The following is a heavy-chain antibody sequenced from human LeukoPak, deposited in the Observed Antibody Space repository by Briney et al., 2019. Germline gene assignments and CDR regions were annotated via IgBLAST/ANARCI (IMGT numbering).Heavy chain of an antibody. CDR1: GGSFSGYY. J-gene: IGHJ5*02. D-gene: IGHD4-17*01. CDR2: INHSGST. V-gene: IGHV4-34*01. CDR3: ARARDYGDYLLGPRLLTRYNWFDP. Sequence: PSETLSLTCAVYGGSFSGYYWSWIRQPPGKGLEWIGEINHSGSTNYNPSLKSRVTISVDTSKNQFSLKLSSVTAADTAVYYCARARDYGDYLLGPRLLTRYNWFDPWGQGTLVTVSS.